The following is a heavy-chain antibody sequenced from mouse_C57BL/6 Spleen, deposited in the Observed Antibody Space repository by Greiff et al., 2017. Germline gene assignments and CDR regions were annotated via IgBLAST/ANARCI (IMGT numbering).Heavy chain of an antibody. CDR3: ARYEGGLLVDYFDY. CDR2: IHPNSGST. V-gene: IGHV1-64*01. Sequence: QVQLQQPGAELVKPGASVKLSCKASGYTFTSYWMHWVKQRPGQGLEWIGMIHPNSGSTNYNEKFKSKATLTVDKSSRTAYMQLSSLTSEDSAVYYFARYEGGLLVDYFDYWGQGTTLTVSS. CDR1: GYTFTSYW. D-gene: IGHD3-1*01. J-gene: IGHJ2*01.